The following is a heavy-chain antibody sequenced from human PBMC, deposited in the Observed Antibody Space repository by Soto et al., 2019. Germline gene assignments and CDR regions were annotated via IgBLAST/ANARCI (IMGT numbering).Heavy chain of an antibody. Sequence: SVEVSCKASGYTFPSYDIHWVRQATAQGLEWMGWMNPNSGNTGYAQKFQGRVTMTRNTSISTAYMELSSLRSEDTAVYYCARGLGREGYPGGVDYWGQGTLVTVSS. V-gene: IGHV1-8*01. CDR3: ARGLGREGYPGGVDY. J-gene: IGHJ4*02. CDR1: GYTFPSYD. D-gene: IGHD3-10*01. CDR2: MNPNSGNT.